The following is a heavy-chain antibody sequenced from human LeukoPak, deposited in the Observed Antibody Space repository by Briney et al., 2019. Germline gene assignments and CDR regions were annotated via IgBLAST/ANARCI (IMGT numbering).Heavy chain of an antibody. CDR3: ARNPAAATYWFDP. D-gene: IGHD2-15*01. CDR1: GFTFSDYY. CDR2: ISSGGSTI. J-gene: IGHJ5*02. V-gene: IGHV3-11*04. Sequence: PGGSLRLSCAASGFTFSDYYMSWIRQAPGKGLEWVSYISSGGSTIYYADSVKGRFTISRDNAKNSLYLQMNSLRAEDTAVYYCARNPAAATYWFDPWGQGTLVTVSS.